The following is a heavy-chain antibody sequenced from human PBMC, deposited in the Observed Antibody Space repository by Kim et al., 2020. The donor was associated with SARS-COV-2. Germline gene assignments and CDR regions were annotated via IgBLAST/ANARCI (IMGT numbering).Heavy chain of an antibody. CDR1: GGSFSGYY. J-gene: IGHJ6*02. CDR3: ARGPRKRGIFGVVYYYYGMDV. CDR2: INHSGST. V-gene: IGHV4-34*01. D-gene: IGHD3-3*01. Sequence: SETLSLTCAVYGGSFSGYYWSWIRQPPGKGLEWIGEINHSGSTNYNPSLKSRVTISVDTSKNQFSLKLSSVTAADTAVYYCARGPRKRGIFGVVYYYYGMDVWGQGTTVTVSS.